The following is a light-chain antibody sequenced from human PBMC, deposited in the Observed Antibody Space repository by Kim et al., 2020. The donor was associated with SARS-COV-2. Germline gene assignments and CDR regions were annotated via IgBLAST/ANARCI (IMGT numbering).Light chain of an antibody. J-gene: IGKJ1*01. CDR1: QTVTSNY. CDR3: QQYGSSPAT. V-gene: IGKV3-20*01. Sequence: EIVLTQSPGTLSLSPGERATLSCRASQTVTSNYLAWYQQKPGQAPWLLIYGASSRATGIPDRFSGSGSGTDFTLTISRLEPEDFAVYYCQQYGSSPATFGQGTKVDIK. CDR2: GAS.